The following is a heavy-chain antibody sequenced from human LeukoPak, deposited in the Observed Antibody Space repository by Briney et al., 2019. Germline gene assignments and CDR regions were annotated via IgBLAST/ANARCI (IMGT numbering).Heavy chain of an antibody. CDR3: ARVQRKRGIVGPTLYYMDV. CDR2: IHHSGST. V-gene: IGHV4-34*01. D-gene: IGHD1-26*01. CDR1: GGSFSGYY. J-gene: IGHJ6*03. Sequence: SETLSLTCAVYGGSFSGYYWSWIRQPPGKGLEWIGEIHHSGSTNYNPSLKSRVTISVDTSKNQFSLKLSSVTAADTAVYYCARVQRKRGIVGPTLYYMDVWGKGTTVTVSS.